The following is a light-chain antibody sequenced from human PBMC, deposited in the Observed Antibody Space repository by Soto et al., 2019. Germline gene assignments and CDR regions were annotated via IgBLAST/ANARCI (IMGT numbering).Light chain of an antibody. V-gene: IGLV3-25*01. J-gene: IGLJ2*01. Sequence: VLLIFKDSQRPSGIPERFSGSNSGTAATLTISGVQAEDEAAYYCQSADNSSRKFGGGTQLTVL. CDR3: QSADNSSRK. CDR2: KDS.